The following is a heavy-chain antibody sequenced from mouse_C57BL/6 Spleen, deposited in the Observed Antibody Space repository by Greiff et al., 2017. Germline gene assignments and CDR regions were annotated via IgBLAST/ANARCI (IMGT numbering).Heavy chain of an antibody. V-gene: IGHV5-17*01. J-gene: IGHJ4*01. CDR1: GFTFSDYG. D-gene: IGHD2-3*01. CDR2: ISSGSSTI. Sequence: EVHLVESGGGLVKPGGSLKLSCAASGFTFSDYGMHWVRQAPEKGLEWVAYISSGSSTIYYADTVKGRFTISRDNAKNTLFLQMTSLRSEDTAMYYCAKRYYDGYYFRAMDYWGQGTSVTVSS. CDR3: AKRYYDGYYFRAMDY.